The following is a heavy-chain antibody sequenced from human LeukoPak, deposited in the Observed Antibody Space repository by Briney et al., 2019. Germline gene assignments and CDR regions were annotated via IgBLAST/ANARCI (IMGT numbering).Heavy chain of an antibody. CDR2: IYNDGTT. CDR1: GFTVITSF. J-gene: IGHJ4*02. V-gene: IGHV3-66*01. Sequence: GGSLRLSCAASGFTVITSFMSWVRQAPGKGLEWISVIYNDGTTYYADSVKGRFTISRDNSKNTLYLQMNSPRAEDTAVYYCARGDVDYWGQGTLVTVSS. CDR3: ARGDVDY.